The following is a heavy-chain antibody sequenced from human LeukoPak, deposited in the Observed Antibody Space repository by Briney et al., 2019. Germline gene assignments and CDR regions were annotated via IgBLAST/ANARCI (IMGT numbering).Heavy chain of an antibody. V-gene: IGHV3-30*02. D-gene: IGHD3-9*01. CDR3: AKELDFDWSPPDY. Sequence: GGSLRLSCAASGATFSSYGMHWVRQAPGRGLEWVAFIRYDGSNKYYADPVKGRFTISRDNSKNTLYLQMNSLRAEDTAVYYCAKELDFDWSPPDYWGQGTLVTVSS. CDR2: IRYDGSNK. CDR1: GATFSSYG. J-gene: IGHJ4*02.